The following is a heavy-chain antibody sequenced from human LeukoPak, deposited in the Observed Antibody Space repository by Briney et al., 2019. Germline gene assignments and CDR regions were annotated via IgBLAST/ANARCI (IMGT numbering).Heavy chain of an antibody. D-gene: IGHD3-9*01. CDR3: ARSGFDWLLSSSVDAFDI. CDR2: IYYSGST. Sequence: KPSETLSLTCTVSGGSISSYYWSWIRQPPGKGLEWIGYIYYSGSTNYNPSLKSRVTISVDTSKNQFSLKLSSVTAADTAVYYCARSGFDWLLSSSVDAFDIWGQGTMVTVS. J-gene: IGHJ3*02. CDR1: GGSISSYY. V-gene: IGHV4-59*01.